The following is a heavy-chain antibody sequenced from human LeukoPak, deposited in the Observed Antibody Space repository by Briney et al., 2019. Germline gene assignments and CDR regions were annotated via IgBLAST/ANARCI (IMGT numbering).Heavy chain of an antibody. V-gene: IGHV4-39*07. D-gene: IGHD2-2*01. Sequence: PSETLSLTCTVSGGSISSSSYYWGWIRQPPGKGLEWIGSIYHSGSTYYNPSLKSRVTISVDTSKNQFSLKLSSVTAADTAVYYCARARVGAFDIWGQGTMVTVSS. J-gene: IGHJ3*02. CDR3: ARARVGAFDI. CDR1: GGSISSSSYY. CDR2: IYHSGST.